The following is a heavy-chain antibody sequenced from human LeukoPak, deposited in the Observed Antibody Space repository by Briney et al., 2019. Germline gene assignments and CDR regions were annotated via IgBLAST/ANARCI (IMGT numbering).Heavy chain of an antibody. V-gene: IGHV4-39*01. CDR2: IYYSGST. D-gene: IGHD6-6*01. Sequence: SETLSLTCTVSGGSISSSSYYWGWIRQPPGKGLEWIGSIYYSGSTYYNPSLKSRVTISVDTSKNQFSLKLSSVTAADTAVYYCARIAARPGSMNYYYGMDVWGQGTTVTVSS. CDR1: GGSISSSSYY. CDR3: ARIAARPGSMNYYYGMDV. J-gene: IGHJ6*02.